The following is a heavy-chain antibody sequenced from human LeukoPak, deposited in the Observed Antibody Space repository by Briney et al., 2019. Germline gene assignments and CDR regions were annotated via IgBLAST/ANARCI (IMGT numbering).Heavy chain of an antibody. CDR2: IYYSGST. D-gene: IGHD3-3*01. J-gene: IGHJ4*02. V-gene: IGHV4-31*03. Sequence: PSETLSLTCTVSGGSISSGGYYWSWIRQHPGKDLEWIGYIYYSGSTYYNPPLKSRVTISVDTSKNQFSLKLSSVTAADTAVYYCARFSYNFWSGYGYYFDYWGQGTLVTVSS. CDR3: ARFSYNFWSGYGYYFDY. CDR1: GGSISSGGYY.